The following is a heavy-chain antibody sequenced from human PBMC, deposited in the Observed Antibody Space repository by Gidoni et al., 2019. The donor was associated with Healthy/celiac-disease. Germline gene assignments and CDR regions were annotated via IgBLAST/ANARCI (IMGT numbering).Heavy chain of an antibody. Sequence: QVQLQESGPGLVKPSETLSLTCTVSGASISSYYWRWVRQPPGKGLAWIGYIYYSGGTNYNPSLKSRVTISVDTSKNQFSLKLSSVTAADTAVYYCARHRARRRMDAFDIWGQGTMVTVSS. CDR3: ARHRARRRMDAFDI. V-gene: IGHV4-59*08. D-gene: IGHD2-15*01. CDR1: GASISSYY. J-gene: IGHJ3*02. CDR2: IYYSGGT.